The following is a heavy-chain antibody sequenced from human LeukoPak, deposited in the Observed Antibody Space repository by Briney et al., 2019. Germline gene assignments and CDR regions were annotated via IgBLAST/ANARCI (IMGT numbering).Heavy chain of an antibody. Sequence: TGGSLRLSCAASGFTFSSYAMSWVRQAPGKGLEWVSAISGSGGSTYYADSVKGRFTISRDNSKNTLYLQMNSLRAEDTAVYYCAENDYDDSSGYYQYYFDYWGQGTLVTVSS. D-gene: IGHD3-22*01. CDR1: GFTFSSYA. CDR2: ISGSGGST. V-gene: IGHV3-23*01. CDR3: AENDYDDSSGYYQYYFDY. J-gene: IGHJ4*02.